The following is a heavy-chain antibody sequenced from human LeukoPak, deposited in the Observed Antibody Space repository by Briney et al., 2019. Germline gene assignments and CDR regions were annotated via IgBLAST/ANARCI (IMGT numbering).Heavy chain of an antibody. D-gene: IGHD4-23*01. Sequence: GGSLRLSCAASGFTFSSYGMHWVRQAPGKGLEWVAVIWYDGSNKYYADSVKGRFTISRDNAKNSLYLQMNSLRAEDTAVYYCARAAVVNARFDYWGQGTLVTVSS. CDR3: ARAAVVNARFDY. CDR2: IWYDGSNK. V-gene: IGHV3-33*01. CDR1: GFTFSSYG. J-gene: IGHJ4*02.